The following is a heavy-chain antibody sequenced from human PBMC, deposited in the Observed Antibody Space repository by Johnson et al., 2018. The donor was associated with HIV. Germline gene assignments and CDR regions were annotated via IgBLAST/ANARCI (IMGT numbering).Heavy chain of an antibody. Sequence: QMQLVESGGGVVQPGRSLRLSCAASGFTFSSYGMHWVRQAPGKGLEWVSGINWSGGGSTYHADSVTGRFTISRDNSKNTLYLQMNSLRVEDTAVYYCARDRGGYSYGYDSDAFDIWGQGTMVTVSS. V-gene: IGHV3-NL1*01. CDR3: ARDRGGYSYGYDSDAFDI. CDR1: GFTFSSYG. J-gene: IGHJ3*02. CDR2: NWSGGGST. D-gene: IGHD5-18*01.